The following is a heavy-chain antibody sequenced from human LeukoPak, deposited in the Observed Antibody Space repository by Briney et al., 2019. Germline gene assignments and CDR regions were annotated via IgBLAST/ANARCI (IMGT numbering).Heavy chain of an antibody. V-gene: IGHV3-23*01. J-gene: IGHJ2*01. CDR2: ISGSGGST. CDR3: APRIVGATVVDL. D-gene: IGHD1-26*01. Sequence: GGSLRLSCAASGCTFSSYAMGWVRQAPGKGLEWVSVISGSGGSTYYADSVKGRLTISRDTSKITLYLQMNSLRAEDTAVYYCAPRIVGATVVDLWGRGTLVTVSS. CDR1: GCTFSSYA.